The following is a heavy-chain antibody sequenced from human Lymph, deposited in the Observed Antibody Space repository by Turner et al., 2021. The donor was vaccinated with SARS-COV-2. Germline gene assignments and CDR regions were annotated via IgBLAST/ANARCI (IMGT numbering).Heavy chain of an antibody. CDR3: ARDRDSSGWVDY. J-gene: IGHJ4*02. V-gene: IGHV3-30*04. Sequence: QVQLVASGGRVVQPGWSLRPSCAACGFTLSSYAMHGVRQDRGRGLEWVAFISYDGSDKYYEDSVKGRFTFSRDNSKNTLYLQMNSLRAEDTAVYYCARDRDSSGWVDYWGQGTLVTVSS. D-gene: IGHD3-22*01. CDR2: ISYDGSDK. CDR1: GFTLSSYA.